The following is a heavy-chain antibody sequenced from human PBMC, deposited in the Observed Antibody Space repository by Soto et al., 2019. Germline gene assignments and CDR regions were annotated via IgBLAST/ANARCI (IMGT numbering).Heavy chain of an antibody. CDR2: FRTGGDDGTT. V-gene: IGHV3-23*01. CDR1: GFTFSSYS. D-gene: IGHD3-10*01. CDR3: AKKVNSGPGSQYFDY. Sequence: GGSLRLSCAASGFTFSSYSMSWVRQSPGKGLEWVSGFRTGGDDGTTYYADSVKGRFTISRDNSKNTLFLQMNSLRAEDTAIYYCAKKVNSGPGSQYFDYWGQGTLVTVSS. J-gene: IGHJ4*02.